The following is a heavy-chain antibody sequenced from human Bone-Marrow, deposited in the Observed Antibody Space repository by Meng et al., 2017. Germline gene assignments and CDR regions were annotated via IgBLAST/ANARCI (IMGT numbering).Heavy chain of an antibody. J-gene: IGHJ3*02. CDR3: ARGAGAAMVRPDAFDI. CDR2: IKQDGSEE. CDR1: GFTFSSYW. D-gene: IGHD5-18*01. V-gene: IGHV3-7*01. Sequence: GESLKISCAASGFTFSSYWMSWVRQAPGKGLEWVANIKQDGSEEYYVDSVKGRFTVSRDNAKNSLYLQMNSLRAEDTAVYYCARGAGAAMVRPDAFDIWGQGTMVTVSS.